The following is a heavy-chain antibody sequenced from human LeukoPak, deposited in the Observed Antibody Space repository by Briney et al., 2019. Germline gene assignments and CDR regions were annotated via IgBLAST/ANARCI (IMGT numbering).Heavy chain of an antibody. CDR2: IYPRDGST. D-gene: IGHD5-12*01. J-gene: IGHJ4*02. Sequence: GASVKVSCKASGYTFTSNYIHWVRQAPGQGLEWMGMIYPRDGSTSYAQKFQGRVTVTRDTSTSTVHMELSGLRSEDTAVYYCAIVATIRGVYWGQGTLVTVSS. V-gene: IGHV1-46*01. CDR3: AIVATIRGVY. CDR1: GYTFTSNY.